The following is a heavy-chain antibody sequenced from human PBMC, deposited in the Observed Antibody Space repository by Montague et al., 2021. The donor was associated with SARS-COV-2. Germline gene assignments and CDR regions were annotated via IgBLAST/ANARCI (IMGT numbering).Heavy chain of an antibody. CDR1: GGSFSVYY. CDR2: INHSGTA. V-gene: IGHV4-34*01. CDR3: AKEREVVRAARTLVAFEL. D-gene: IGHD2-15*01. Sequence: SETLSLTCAVYGGSFSVYYWSWLRQSPRSGLEWIAYINHSGTANYNPSLKSRVSISVDTSKNQFTLKLTSVTAADTAVYYCAKEREVVRAARTLVAFELWGQGTMVTVSS. J-gene: IGHJ3*01.